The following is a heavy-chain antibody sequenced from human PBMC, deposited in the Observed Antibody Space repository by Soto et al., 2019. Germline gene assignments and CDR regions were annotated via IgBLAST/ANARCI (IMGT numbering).Heavy chain of an antibody. D-gene: IGHD3-10*01. Sequence: PSETLSLTCTVSGGSISSGGYYWSWIRQHPGKGLEWIGYIYYSGSTYYNPSLKSRVTISVDTSKNQFSLKLSSVTAADTAVYYCARASLLWFGESAPYYFDYWGQGTLVTVS. J-gene: IGHJ4*02. CDR1: GGSISSGGYY. CDR3: ARASLLWFGESAPYYFDY. V-gene: IGHV4-31*03. CDR2: IYYSGST.